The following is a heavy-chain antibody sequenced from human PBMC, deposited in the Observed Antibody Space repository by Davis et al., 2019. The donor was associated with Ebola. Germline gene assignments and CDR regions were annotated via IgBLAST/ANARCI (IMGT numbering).Heavy chain of an antibody. D-gene: IGHD6-19*01. CDR3: AREGGGWYHRLDY. V-gene: IGHV4-34*01. CDR1: GGSFSGYY. J-gene: IGHJ4*02. CDR2: INHSGRT. Sequence: SETLSLTCAVYGGSFSGYYWSWIRQPPGEGLEWIGEINHSGRTNYNPSLKSRVTISVDTSKNQFSLKLSSVNAADTAVYYCAREGGGWYHRLDYWGQGTPVTVSS.